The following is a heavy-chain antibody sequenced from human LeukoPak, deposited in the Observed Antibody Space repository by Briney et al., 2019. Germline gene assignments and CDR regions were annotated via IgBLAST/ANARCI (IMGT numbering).Heavy chain of an antibody. CDR1: GGSISSGGYY. CDR3: ARGQAARFDP. CDR2: IYYSGST. V-gene: IGHV4-31*03. Sequence: SETLSLTCTVSGGSISSGGYYWSWIRQHPGKGLEWIGYIYYSGSTNYNPSLKSRVTISVDTSKNQFSLKLSSVTAADTAVYYCARGQAARFDPWGQGTLVTVSS. J-gene: IGHJ5*02. D-gene: IGHD5-18*01.